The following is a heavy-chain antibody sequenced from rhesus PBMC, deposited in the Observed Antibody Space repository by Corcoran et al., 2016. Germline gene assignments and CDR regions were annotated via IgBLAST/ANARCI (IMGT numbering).Heavy chain of an antibody. CDR3: TRVDSSGWYEVFDY. CDR2: ISYTGKTI. D-gene: IGHD6-31*01. Sequence: EVQLVESGGGVVQPGGSLRLCCAASGFNFRSYDMGWGRQAPGKGLELVSYISYTGKTIYYADSVKGRFTISRDNAKNSLSLQMSSLRAEDTAMYYCTRVDSSGWYEVFDYWGQGVLVTVSS. V-gene: IGHV3-136*01. CDR1: GFNFRSYD. J-gene: IGHJ4*01.